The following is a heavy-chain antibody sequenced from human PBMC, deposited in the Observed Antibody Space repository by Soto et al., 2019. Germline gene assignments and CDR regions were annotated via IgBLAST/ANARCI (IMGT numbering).Heavy chain of an antibody. CDR2: IYHSGST. Sequence: PSETLSLTCIVSGGSFSSGDHYWSWIRQPPGKGLEWIGYIYHSGSTYYNPSLKSRLTISRDNGKNSLYLQMNNLRAEDTAVYYCSDIFFWGQGTMVTVSS. J-gene: IGHJ3*01. D-gene: IGHD3-9*01. CDR3: SDIFF. V-gene: IGHV4-30-4*01. CDR1: GGSFSSGDHY.